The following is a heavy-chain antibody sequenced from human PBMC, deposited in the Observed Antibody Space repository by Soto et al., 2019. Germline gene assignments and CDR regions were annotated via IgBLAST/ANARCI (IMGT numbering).Heavy chain of an antibody. J-gene: IGHJ4*02. Sequence: ASVKVSCKASGYTFTVHYIHWVRQAPEQGPEWMGEIGPESGATRYAQKFQGRVTMTRDTSITTVYMELKNLSPDDTAVYYCGRGRSGQIVVFYWGQGTLVTVSS. CDR1: GYTFTVHY. V-gene: IGHV1-2*02. CDR3: GRGRSGQIVVFY. CDR2: IGPESGAT. D-gene: IGHD1-26*01.